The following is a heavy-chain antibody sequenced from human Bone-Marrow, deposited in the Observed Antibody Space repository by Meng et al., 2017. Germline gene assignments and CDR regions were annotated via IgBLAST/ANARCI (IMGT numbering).Heavy chain of an antibody. V-gene: IGHV3-11*04. J-gene: IGHJ3*02. CDR2: ISSSGSTI. CDR1: GFTFSDYY. CDR3: ARDPPSAYCGGDCYSTLPDAFDI. D-gene: IGHD2-21*02. Sequence: GESLKISCAASGFTFSDYYMSWIRQAPGKGLEWVSYISSSGSTIYYADSVKGRFTISRDNAKNSLYLQMNSLGAEDTAVYYCARDPPSAYCGGDCYSTLPDAFDIWGQGTMVTVSS.